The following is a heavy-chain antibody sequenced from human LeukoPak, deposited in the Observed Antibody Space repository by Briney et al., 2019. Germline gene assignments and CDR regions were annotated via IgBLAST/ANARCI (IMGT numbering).Heavy chain of an antibody. Sequence: GGSLRLSCAASGLTVSTNYMSWVRQAPGKGLEWVSVIYSGGSTYYADSVKGRFTISRDNSKNTLYLQVNSLRAEDTAVYYCAREVVGAYYFDYWGQGTLATVSS. CDR2: IYSGGST. D-gene: IGHD1-26*01. V-gene: IGHV3-66*02. CDR1: GLTVSTNY. CDR3: AREVVGAYYFDY. J-gene: IGHJ4*02.